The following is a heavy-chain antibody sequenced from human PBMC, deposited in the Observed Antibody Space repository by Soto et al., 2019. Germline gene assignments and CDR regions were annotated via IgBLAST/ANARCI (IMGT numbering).Heavy chain of an antibody. CDR1: GFSLSTRGMC. Sequence: SGPTLVNPTQTLTLTCTFSGFSLSTRGMCVSWIRQPPGKALEWLARIDWDDEKFSSTSLKSRLTISKDTSKNQVVLTMTNMDPVDSATYYCARLLAVPGAPPRFDYWGQGALVTVSS. D-gene: IGHD6-19*01. CDR3: ARLLAVPGAPPRFDY. V-gene: IGHV2-70*17. CDR2: IDWDDEK. J-gene: IGHJ4*02.